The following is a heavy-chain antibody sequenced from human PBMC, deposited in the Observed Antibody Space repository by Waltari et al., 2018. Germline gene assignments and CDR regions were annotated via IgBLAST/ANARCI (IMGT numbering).Heavy chain of an antibody. Sequence: EVQLVESGGNLVQPGGSLRLSCAASGFTFSSYEMNWVRQAPGKGLEWVSDIRSSGITIYYADSVKGRFTISRDNAKNSLYLQMNSLRAEDTAVYYCARRYCSSTSCTVDYWGQGTLVTVSS. J-gene: IGHJ4*02. CDR1: GFTFSSYE. D-gene: IGHD2-2*01. CDR2: IRSSGITI. V-gene: IGHV3-48*03. CDR3: ARRYCSSTSCTVDY.